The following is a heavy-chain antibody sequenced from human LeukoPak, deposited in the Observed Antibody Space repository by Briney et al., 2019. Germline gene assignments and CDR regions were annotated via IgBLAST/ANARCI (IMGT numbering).Heavy chain of an antibody. CDR3: ARANRVVAADYYYYYMEV. CDR1: GYIFTGYY. Sequence: ASVKVSCKASGYIFTGYYMHWVRQAPGQGLGWRGWLNPNSGDTEYAQKFQGRVTMTRDTSISTAYMELSRLRSDDTAVYYCARANRVVAADYYYYYMEVWGKGTAVTVS. J-gene: IGHJ6*03. V-gene: IGHV1-2*02. CDR2: LNPNSGDT. D-gene: IGHD2-15*01.